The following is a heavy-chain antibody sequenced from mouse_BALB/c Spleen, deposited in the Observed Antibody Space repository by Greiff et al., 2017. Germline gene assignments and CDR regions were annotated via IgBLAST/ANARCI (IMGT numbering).Heavy chain of an antibody. J-gene: IGHJ2*01. V-gene: IGHV3-6*02. CDR2: ISYDGSN. CDR3: ARRDDYFDY. Sequence: DVQLVESGPGLVKPSQSLSLTCSVTGYSITSGYYWNWIRQFPGNKLEWMGYISYDGSNNYNPSLKNRISITRDTSKNQFFLKLNSVTTEDTATYYCARRDDYFDYWGQGTTLTVSS. CDR1: GYSITSGYY. D-gene: IGHD2-3*01.